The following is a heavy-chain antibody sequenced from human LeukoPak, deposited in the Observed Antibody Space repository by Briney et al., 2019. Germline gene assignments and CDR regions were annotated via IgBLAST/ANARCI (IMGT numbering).Heavy chain of an antibody. CDR3: ARPNTYYDDSSGYLY. Sequence: GGSLRLSCAPSVFTFSDYYMSWIRQAPGKGLEWVSYISSSGSTIYYADSVRGRFTISRDNAKNSLYLQMNSLRAEDTAVYYCARPNTYYDDSSGYLYWGQGTLVTVSS. V-gene: IGHV3-11*01. D-gene: IGHD3-22*01. J-gene: IGHJ4*02. CDR2: ISSSGSTI. CDR1: VFTFSDYY.